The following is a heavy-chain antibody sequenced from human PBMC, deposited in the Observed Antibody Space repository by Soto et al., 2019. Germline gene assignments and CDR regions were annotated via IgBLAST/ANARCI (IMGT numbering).Heavy chain of an antibody. CDR1: GYSFTSYW. D-gene: IGHD2-2*02. CDR2: IYPGDSDT. Sequence: GESLKISCKGSGYSFTSYWIGWVRQMPGKGLEWMGIIYPGDSDTRYSPSFQGQVTISADKSINTAYLQWSSLKASDTAMYYCASESLGYCSSTSCYSAFDIWGQGTMVTLSS. V-gene: IGHV5-51*01. J-gene: IGHJ3*02. CDR3: ASESLGYCSSTSCYSAFDI.